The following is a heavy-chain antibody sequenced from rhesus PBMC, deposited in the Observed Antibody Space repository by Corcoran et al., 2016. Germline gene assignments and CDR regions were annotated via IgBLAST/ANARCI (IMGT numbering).Heavy chain of an antibody. V-gene: IGHV3-178*02. Sequence: EVQLVESGGGLAKPGGSLSLSCAASGFSFSDYYMSWVRQAPGKGLEWVSRIGNGGGSTWYTDSVKGRFTISRENAKNTLYLQMNSLRAEDTAVYYCAKAPIVVVVSATGGFDYWGQGVLVTVSS. CDR1: GFSFSDYY. D-gene: IGHD2-8*01. CDR2: IGNGGGST. CDR3: AKAPIVVVVSATGGFDY. J-gene: IGHJ4*01.